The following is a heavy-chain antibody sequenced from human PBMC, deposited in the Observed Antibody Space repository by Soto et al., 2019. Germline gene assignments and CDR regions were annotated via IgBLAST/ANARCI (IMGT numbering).Heavy chain of an antibody. CDR3: ARWEQPLFDY. V-gene: IGHV3-30-3*01. J-gene: IGHJ4*02. Sequence: QVKLVESGGGVVQSVRSLRLSCAASGFNVRAYTMHWVRQAPGKGLEWVAVISSDGNHKYYTDSVKGRFTISRDTSTNTLYLQMNSLRAEDTAVYYCARWEQPLFDYWGQGTLVTVSS. CDR1: GFNVRAYT. D-gene: IGHD1-26*01. CDR2: ISSDGNHK.